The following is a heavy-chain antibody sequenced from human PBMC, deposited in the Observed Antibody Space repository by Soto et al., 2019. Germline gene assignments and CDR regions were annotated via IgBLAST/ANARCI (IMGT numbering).Heavy chain of an antibody. CDR1: GFTFSSYA. J-gene: IGHJ4*02. Sequence: GGSLRLSCAASGFTFSSYAMHWVRQAPGKGLEWVAVISYDGSNKYYADSVKGRFTISRDNSKNTLYLQMNSLRAEDTAVYYCARDGGRYSPNLYYFDYWSQGTLVTSPQ. V-gene: IGHV3-30-3*01. D-gene: IGHD5-18*01. CDR3: ARDGGRYSPNLYYFDY. CDR2: ISYDGSNK.